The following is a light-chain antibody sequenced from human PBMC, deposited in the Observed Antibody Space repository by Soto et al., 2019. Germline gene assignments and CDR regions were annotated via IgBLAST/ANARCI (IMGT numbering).Light chain of an antibody. V-gene: IGKV1-39*01. Sequence: IQMTQSPSSLSASVEDRVIITCRASQSISNHLNWYQQKPGKAPKLLIFAASSLQSGVPSRFSGSGSGTDFTLTINSLQPEDFATYSCQQSYNSPRTFGQGTKVDIK. CDR1: QSISNH. CDR2: AAS. J-gene: IGKJ1*01. CDR3: QQSYNSPRT.